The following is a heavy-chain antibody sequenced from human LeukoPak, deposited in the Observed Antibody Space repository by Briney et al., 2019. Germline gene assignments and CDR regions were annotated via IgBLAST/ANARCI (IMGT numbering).Heavy chain of an antibody. CDR1: GFTFSSYS. Sequence: GGSLRLSCAASGFTFSSYSMNWVRQAPGKGLEWVSSISSSSYIYYADSVKGRFTISRDNAKNSLYLQMNSLRAEDTAVYYCARGPHYYGSGSYYNDAFDIWGQGTMVTVSS. CDR2: ISSSSYI. CDR3: ARGPHYYGSGSYYNDAFDI. V-gene: IGHV3-21*01. J-gene: IGHJ3*02. D-gene: IGHD3-10*01.